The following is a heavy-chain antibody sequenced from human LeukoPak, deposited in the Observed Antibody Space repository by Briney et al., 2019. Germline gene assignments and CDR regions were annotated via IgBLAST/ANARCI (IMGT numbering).Heavy chain of an antibody. V-gene: IGHV1-69*05. CDR1: GGTFSSYA. J-gene: IGHJ3*02. D-gene: IGHD2-8*01. CDR2: IIPIFGTA. CDR3: APDYCTNGVCDDAFDI. Sequence: GASVKVSCKASGGTFSSYAISWVRQAPGQGLEWMGGIIPIFGTANYAQKFQGRVTITTDESTSTAYMELSSLRSEDTAVYYCAPDYCTNGVCDDAFDIWGQGTMVTVSS.